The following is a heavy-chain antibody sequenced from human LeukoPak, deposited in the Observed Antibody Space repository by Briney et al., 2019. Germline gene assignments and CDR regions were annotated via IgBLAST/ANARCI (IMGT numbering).Heavy chain of an antibody. D-gene: IGHD2-2*01. J-gene: IGHJ5*02. CDR2: IYWDDDK. Sequence: SGPTLVKPTQTLTLTCTFSGFSLSTSGVGVGWIRQPPGKALEWLALIYWDDDKRYSPSLKSRFTITKDTSKNQVVLTMTNMDPVDTATYYCAHLRYCSSTSCLNWFDPWGQGTLVTVSS. CDR1: GFSLSTSGVG. V-gene: IGHV2-5*02. CDR3: AHLRYCSSTSCLNWFDP.